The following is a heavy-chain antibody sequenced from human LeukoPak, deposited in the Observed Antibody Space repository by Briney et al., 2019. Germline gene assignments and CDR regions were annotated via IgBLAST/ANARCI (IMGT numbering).Heavy chain of an antibody. CDR2: IIPIFGTA. CDR3: ARDQTGTGDLEAYYYYYMDV. CDR1: GGTFSSYA. D-gene: IGHD7-27*01. J-gene: IGHJ6*03. V-gene: IGHV1-69*06. Sequence: SVKVSCKASGGTFSSYAISWVRQAPGQGLEWMGRIIPIFGTANYAQKLQGRVTITADKSTSTAYMELSSLRSEDTAVYYCARDQTGTGDLEAYYYYYMDVWGKGTTVTVSS.